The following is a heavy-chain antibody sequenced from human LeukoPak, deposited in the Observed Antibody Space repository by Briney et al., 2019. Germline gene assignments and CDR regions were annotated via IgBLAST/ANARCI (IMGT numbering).Heavy chain of an antibody. CDR3: ARAGGYSYGYSAFDI. J-gene: IGHJ3*02. CDR2: IIPIFGTA. D-gene: IGHD5-18*01. V-gene: IGHV1-69*06. CDR1: GGTFSSYA. Sequence: ASVKVSCKASGGTFSSYAISWVRQAPGQGLEWMXXIIPIFGTANYAQKFQGRVTITADKSTSTAYMELSSLRSEDTAVYYCARAGGYSYGYSAFDIWGQGTMVTISS.